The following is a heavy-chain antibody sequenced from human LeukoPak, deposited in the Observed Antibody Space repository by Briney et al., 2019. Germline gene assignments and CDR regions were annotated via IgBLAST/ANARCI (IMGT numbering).Heavy chain of an antibody. V-gene: IGHV4-31*03. CDR2: IYYSGST. Sequence: SETLSLTCTVSGGSISSGGYYWSWIRQHPGKGLEWIGYIYYSGSTYYNPSLKSRVTISVDTSKNQFSLKLGSVTAADTAVYYCARDRASPTYDSSGYRINWFDPWGQGTLATVSS. CDR1: GGSISSGGYY. J-gene: IGHJ5*02. CDR3: ARDRASPTYDSSGYRINWFDP. D-gene: IGHD3-22*01.